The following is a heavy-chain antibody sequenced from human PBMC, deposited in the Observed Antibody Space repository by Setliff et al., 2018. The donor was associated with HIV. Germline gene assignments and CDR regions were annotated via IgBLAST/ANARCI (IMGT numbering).Heavy chain of an antibody. J-gene: IGHJ4*02. D-gene: IGHD3-22*01. Sequence: VSGPTLVNPTQTLTLTCTLSGSSLSTSGVGVGWIRQPPGKALEWLILIYWDDDKRYNPSLRTRLTITKDTSKNQVVLTMTNMDPGDTATYYCVHARDTTGYHFYFDFWGQGPLVTVSS. CDR2: IYWDDDK. CDR1: GSSLSTSGVG. V-gene: IGHV2-5*02. CDR3: VHARDTTGYHFYFDF.